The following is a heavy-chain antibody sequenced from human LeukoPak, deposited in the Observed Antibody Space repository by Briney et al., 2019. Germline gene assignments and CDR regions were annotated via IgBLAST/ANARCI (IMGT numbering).Heavy chain of an antibody. CDR3: AKVLQDSVYSSGWQPFDY. CDR1: GFTVSSNY. D-gene: IGHD6-19*01. Sequence: GGSLRLSCAASGFTVSSNYMSWVRQAPGKGLEWVSAISGSGGSTYYADSVKGRFTISRDNSKNTLYLQMNSLRAEDTAVYYCAKVLQDSVYSSGWQPFDYWGQGTLVTVSS. V-gene: IGHV3-23*01. CDR2: ISGSGGST. J-gene: IGHJ4*02.